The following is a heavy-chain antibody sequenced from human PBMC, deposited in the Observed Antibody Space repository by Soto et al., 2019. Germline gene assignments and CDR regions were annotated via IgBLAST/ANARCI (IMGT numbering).Heavy chain of an antibody. Sequence: SETLSLTSTVPGGSVSSGRYYWSWIRQHPGKGLEWIGYIYYSGSTYYNPSLKSRVTISVDTSKNQFSLKLSSVTAADTAVYYCARDDPTYYYDGGFAPWGQGTLVTVSS. J-gene: IGHJ5*02. V-gene: IGHV4-31*03. CDR1: GGSVSSGRYY. CDR2: IYYSGST. D-gene: IGHD3-22*01. CDR3: ARDDPTYYYDGGFAP.